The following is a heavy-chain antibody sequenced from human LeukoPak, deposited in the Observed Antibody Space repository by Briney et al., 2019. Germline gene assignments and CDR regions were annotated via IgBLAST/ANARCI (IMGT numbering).Heavy chain of an antibody. D-gene: IGHD3-16*02. V-gene: IGHV3-7*01. Sequence: QTGGSLRLSCASSGFTFSSYWMSWVRQAPGKGLEWVANIKQDGGEKDYVDSVKGRFTISRDNAKNSLYLQMNSLRAEDTAVYYCARDGGYDYVWGSYPRNSYDYGGQGTLVTVSS. CDR2: IKQDGGEK. J-gene: IGHJ4*02. CDR3: ARDGGYDYVWGSYPRNSYDY. CDR1: GFTFSSYW.